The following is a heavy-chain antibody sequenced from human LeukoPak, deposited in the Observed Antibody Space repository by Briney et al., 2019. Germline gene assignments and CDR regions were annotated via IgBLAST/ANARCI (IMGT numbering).Heavy chain of an antibody. Sequence: GASVKVSCKASGYTFTGYYMHWVRQAPGQGLEWMGRINPNSGGTNYAQKFQGRVTMTRDTSISTAYMELSRLRCDDTAVYYCARDLIVAAEDWFDPWGQGTLVTVSS. CDR3: ARDLIVAAEDWFDP. J-gene: IGHJ5*02. D-gene: IGHD6-13*01. CDR2: INPNSGGT. CDR1: GYTFTGYY. V-gene: IGHV1-2*06.